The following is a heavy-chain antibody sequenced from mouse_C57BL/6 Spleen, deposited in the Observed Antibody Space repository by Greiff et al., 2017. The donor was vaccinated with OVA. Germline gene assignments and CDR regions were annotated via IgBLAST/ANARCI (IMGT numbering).Heavy chain of an antibody. V-gene: IGHV1-26*01. CDR3: ARSLKGWFAY. CDR2: INPNNGGT. J-gene: IGHJ3*01. D-gene: IGHD1-3*01. CDR1: GYTFTDYY. Sequence: EVKLQQSGPELVKPGASVKISCKASGYTFTDYYMNWVKQSHGKSLEWIGDINPNNGGTSYNQKFKGKATLTVDKSSSTAYMELRSLTSEDSAVYYCARSLKGWFAYWGQGTLVTVSA.